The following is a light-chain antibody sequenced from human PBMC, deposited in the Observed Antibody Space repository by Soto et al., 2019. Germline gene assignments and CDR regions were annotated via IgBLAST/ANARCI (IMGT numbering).Light chain of an antibody. CDR1: QSISSY. Sequence: DIQMTQSPSSLSATVGDRVTITCRASQSISSYLNWYQQKPGKAPKLLIYAASSLQSGVPSRFSGSGSGTDFTLTISSLQPEDFATYYCQQSYSTLTIPFGQVARPAI. J-gene: IGKJ5*01. CDR3: QQSYSTLTIP. CDR2: AAS. V-gene: IGKV1-39*01.